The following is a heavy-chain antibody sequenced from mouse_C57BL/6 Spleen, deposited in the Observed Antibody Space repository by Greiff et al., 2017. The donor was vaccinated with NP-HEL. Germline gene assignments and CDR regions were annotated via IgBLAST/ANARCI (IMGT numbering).Heavy chain of an antibody. CDR1: GYTFTDYN. V-gene: IGHV1-22*01. CDR2: INPNNGGT. D-gene: IGHD1-1*01. Sequence: VQLQQSGPELVKPGASVKMSCKASGYTFTDYNMHWVKQSHGKSLEWIGYINPNNGGTSYNQKFKGKATLTVNKSSSTAYMELRSLTSEDSAVYYCARPVVARGYFDVWGTGTTVTVSS. J-gene: IGHJ1*03. CDR3: ARPVVARGYFDV.